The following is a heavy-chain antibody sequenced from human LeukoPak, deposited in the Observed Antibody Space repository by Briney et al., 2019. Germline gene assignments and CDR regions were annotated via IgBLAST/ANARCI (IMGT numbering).Heavy chain of an antibody. D-gene: IGHD3-22*01. Sequence: PGGSLRFSCAASGFTFSSYAMSWVRQAPGKGLEWVANIKQDGSEKYYVDSVKGRFTISRDNAKNSLYLQMNSLRAEDTAVYYCARTTPVSHYYDSSGGAFDIWGQGTMVTVSS. J-gene: IGHJ3*02. CDR3: ARTTPVSHYYDSSGGAFDI. V-gene: IGHV3-7*01. CDR1: GFTFSSYA. CDR2: IKQDGSEK.